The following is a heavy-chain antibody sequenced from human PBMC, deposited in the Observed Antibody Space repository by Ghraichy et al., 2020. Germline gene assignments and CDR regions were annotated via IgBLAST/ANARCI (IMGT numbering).Heavy chain of an antibody. CDR3: ARDVGYCADC. J-gene: IGHJ4*02. Sequence: GGSLRLSCAAFGFSFSSYWMTWVRQAPGKGLEWVANINQDATDKNYVDSVKGRFTISRDNAKNSLYLQMNSLRAEDTAVYYCARDVGYCADCWGQGTLVTVSS. V-gene: IGHV3-7*01. D-gene: IGHD2-15*01. CDR1: GFSFSSYW. CDR2: INQDATDK.